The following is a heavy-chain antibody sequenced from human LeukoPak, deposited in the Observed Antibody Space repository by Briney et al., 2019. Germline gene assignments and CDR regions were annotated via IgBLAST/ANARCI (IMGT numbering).Heavy chain of an antibody. V-gene: IGHV4-39*07. Sequence: SETLSLTCTVSGDSISSGDYYWSWIRQPPGKGLEWIGEINHSGSTNYNPSLKSRVTISVDTSKNQFSLKLNSVTAADTAVYYCARALGAFDIWGQGTMVTVSS. J-gene: IGHJ3*02. CDR3: ARALGAFDI. CDR1: GDSISSGDYY. CDR2: INHSGST.